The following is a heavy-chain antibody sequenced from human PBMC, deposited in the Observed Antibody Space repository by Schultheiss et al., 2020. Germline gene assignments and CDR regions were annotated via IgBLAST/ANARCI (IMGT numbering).Heavy chain of an antibody. CDR3: GKEGGV. CDR1: GFTFSSYA. V-gene: IGHV3-9*01. Sequence: SLKISCAASGFTFSSYAMSWVRQAPGKGLEWVSGISWNSGSIGYADSVRGRFTVSRDNAKNTLYLQMNSLTTEDTDFYHCGKEGGVWGQGTLVTVSS. CDR2: ISWNSGSI. J-gene: IGHJ4*02.